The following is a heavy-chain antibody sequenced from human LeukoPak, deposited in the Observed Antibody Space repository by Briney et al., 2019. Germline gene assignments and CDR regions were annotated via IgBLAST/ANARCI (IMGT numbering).Heavy chain of an antibody. CDR1: GYTFIGYY. CDR2: INPNSGGT. Sequence: ASVKVSCKASGYTFIGYYMHWVRQAPGQGLEWMGWINPNSGGTNYAQKFQGRVTMTRDTSISTAYMELSRLRSDDTAVYYCAREVDFWSGYYGHWGQGTLVTVSS. V-gene: IGHV1-2*02. J-gene: IGHJ4*02. CDR3: AREVDFWSGYYGH. D-gene: IGHD3-3*01.